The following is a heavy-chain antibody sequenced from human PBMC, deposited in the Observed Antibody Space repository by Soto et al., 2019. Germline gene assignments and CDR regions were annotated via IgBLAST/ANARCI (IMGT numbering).Heavy chain of an antibody. Sequence: SVKVSCKTSGGTFSNDIFTWVRQAPGQGLEWMGRIIPLLDITNYAQKFQGRVTITADKSTSTAYMELNSLRSEDTAVYHCARISGYFDRQVNFDYWGQGTLVTVSS. CDR1: GGTFSNDI. CDR3: ARISGYFDRQVNFDY. CDR2: IIPLLDIT. V-gene: IGHV1-69*02. D-gene: IGHD3-9*01. J-gene: IGHJ4*02.